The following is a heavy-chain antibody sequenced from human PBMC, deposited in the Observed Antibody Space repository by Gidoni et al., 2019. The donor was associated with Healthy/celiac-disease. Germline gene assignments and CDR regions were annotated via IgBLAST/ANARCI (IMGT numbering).Heavy chain of an antibody. CDR2: IYHSGST. D-gene: IGHD3-10*01. CDR1: GGSISSSTW. J-gene: IGHJ4*02. V-gene: IGHV4-4*02. Sequence: QVQLQESGPGLVKPSGTLSLTCAVSGGSISSSTWWSWVRQPPGKGLEWIGEIYHSGSTNDNPSLKSRVTISVDKSKNQFSLKLSSVTAADTAVYYCARDVHYGSGSYYTNAGDYWGQGTLVTVSS. CDR3: ARDVHYGSGSYYTNAGDY.